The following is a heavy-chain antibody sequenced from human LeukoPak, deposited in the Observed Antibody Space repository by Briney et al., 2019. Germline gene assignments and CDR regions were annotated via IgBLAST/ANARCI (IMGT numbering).Heavy chain of an antibody. J-gene: IGHJ4*02. CDR2: TYYRSKWYN. D-gene: IGHD2-2*01. CDR3: AREVIVEVPAGMGY. V-gene: IGHV6-1*01. CDR1: GDSVSSNSAA. Sequence: SQALSLTCAISGDSVSSNSAAWNWIRQSPSRGLEWLGRTYYRSKWYNDYAVSVKSRITFNPDTSKNQFSLQLTSVTPEDTAIYYCAREVIVEVPAGMGYWGQGTLVTVSS.